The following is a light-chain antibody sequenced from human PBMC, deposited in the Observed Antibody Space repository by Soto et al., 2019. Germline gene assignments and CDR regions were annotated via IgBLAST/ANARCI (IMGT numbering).Light chain of an antibody. Sequence: QSVLTQPASVSGSPGQSITISCTGTASDVGAYKYASWHQQHPGKAPKIIIYDVNSRPSGVSSRFSGSKSGNTASLTISGLQTDDEGDYYCCANSTSGTHVFGTGTKVTVL. J-gene: IGLJ1*01. V-gene: IGLV2-14*03. CDR1: ASDVGAYKY. CDR2: DVN. CDR3: CANSTSGTHV.